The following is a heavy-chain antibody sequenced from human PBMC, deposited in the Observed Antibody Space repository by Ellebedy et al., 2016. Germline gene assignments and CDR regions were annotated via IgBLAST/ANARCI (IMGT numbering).Heavy chain of an antibody. V-gene: IGHV5-51*01. Sequence: GESLKISXKVSEHIFTNYWIGWVRQMPGKDLEWMGIIYPGDSDTRYSPSFQGQVTISADKSISTAYLHWDSLKASDTAMYYCARPRTDDTSPFDYWGQGTLVTVSS. CDR3: ARPRTDDTSPFDY. CDR1: EHIFTNYW. D-gene: IGHD1-14*01. CDR2: IYPGDSDT. J-gene: IGHJ4*02.